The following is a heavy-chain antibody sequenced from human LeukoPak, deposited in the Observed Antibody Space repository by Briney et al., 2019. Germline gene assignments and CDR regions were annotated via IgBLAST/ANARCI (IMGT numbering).Heavy chain of an antibody. V-gene: IGHV3-20*04. D-gene: IGHD3-22*01. Sequence: GGSLRLSCAASGFTFDDYGMSWVRQAPGKGLEWVSGINWNGGSTGYADSVKGRFTISRDNAKNSLYLQMNSLRAEDTALYYCARDPHYYDNSGYYPDDAFDIWGQGTMVTVSS. CDR3: ARDPHYYDNSGYYPDDAFDI. J-gene: IGHJ3*02. CDR2: INWNGGST. CDR1: GFTFDDYG.